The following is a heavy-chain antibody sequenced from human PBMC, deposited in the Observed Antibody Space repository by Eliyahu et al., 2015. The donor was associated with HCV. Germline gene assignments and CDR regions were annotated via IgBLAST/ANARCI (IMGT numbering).Heavy chain of an antibody. CDR3: AREAPYARRGEGVFDY. Sequence: QVQLVESGGGVVQPGRSLRLSCAASGFTFXSXGXHWVRQAPGKGLXWVAVIWDDGSNKXYADSVKGRFTISRDNSKNTLYLQMNSLRAEDTAVYYCAREAPYARRGEGVFDYWGQGTLVTVSS. CDR1: GFTFXSXG. D-gene: IGHD2-2*01. J-gene: IGHJ4*02. CDR2: IWDDGSNK. V-gene: IGHV3-33*01.